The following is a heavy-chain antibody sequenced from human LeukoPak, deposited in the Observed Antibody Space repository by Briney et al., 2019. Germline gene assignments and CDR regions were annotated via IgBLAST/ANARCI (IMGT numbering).Heavy chain of an antibody. Sequence: SETPSLTCTVSGGSISSYYWSWIRQPPGKGLEWIGYIYYSGSTNYNPSLKSRVTISVDTSKNQFSLKLSSVTAADTAVYYCARVAYYYDSSGYFGAFDIWGQGTMVTVSS. CDR1: GGSISSYY. D-gene: IGHD3-22*01. J-gene: IGHJ3*02. V-gene: IGHV4-59*01. CDR3: ARVAYYYDSSGYFGAFDI. CDR2: IYYSGST.